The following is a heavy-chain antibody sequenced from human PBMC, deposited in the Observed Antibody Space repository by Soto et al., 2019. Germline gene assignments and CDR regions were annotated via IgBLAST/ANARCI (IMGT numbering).Heavy chain of an antibody. D-gene: IGHD3-10*01. J-gene: IGHJ6*03. Sequence: SSETLSLTCTVSGGSISSGGYYWSWIRQHPGKGLEWIGYIYYSGSTYYNPSLKSRVTISVDTSKNQFSLKLSSVTAADTAVYYCARGAPMVRGNDYYYMDVWGKGTTVTVSS. V-gene: IGHV4-31*03. CDR3: ARGAPMVRGNDYYYMDV. CDR2: IYYSGST. CDR1: GGSISSGGYY.